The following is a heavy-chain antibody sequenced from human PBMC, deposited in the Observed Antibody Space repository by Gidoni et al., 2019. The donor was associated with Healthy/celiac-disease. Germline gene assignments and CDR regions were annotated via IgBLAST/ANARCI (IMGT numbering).Heavy chain of an antibody. CDR1: GFTFSSYS. J-gene: IGHJ4*02. CDR2: ISSSSSYI. D-gene: IGHD3-3*01. Sequence: EVQLVESGGGLVKPGGSLRLSCAASGFTFSSYSMHWVRQAPGKGLEWVSSISSSSSYIYYADSVKGRFTISRDNAKNSLYLQMNSLRAEDTAVYYCARGITPTYYDFWSGPLSPDYWGQGTLVTVSS. V-gene: IGHV3-21*01. CDR3: ARGITPTYYDFWSGPLSPDY.